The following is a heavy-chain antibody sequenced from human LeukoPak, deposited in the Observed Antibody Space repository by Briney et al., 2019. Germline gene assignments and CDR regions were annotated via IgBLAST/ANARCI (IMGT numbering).Heavy chain of an antibody. CDR2: IYHSGST. J-gene: IGHJ4*02. CDR3: ASSPCSSSWYGVDY. V-gene: IGHV4-38-2*02. D-gene: IGHD6-13*01. Sequence: SETLSLTCTVSGYSISSGYYWGWIRQPPGKGLEWIGSIYHSGSTSYNPSLKSRVTISVDTSKNQFSLKLSSVTAADTAVYYCASSPCSSSWYGVDYWGQGTLVTVSS. CDR1: GYSISSGYY.